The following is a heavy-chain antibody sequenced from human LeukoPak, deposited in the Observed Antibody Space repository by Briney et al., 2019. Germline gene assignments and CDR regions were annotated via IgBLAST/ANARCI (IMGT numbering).Heavy chain of an antibody. Sequence: SVKVSCKASGGTFSSYAISWVRQAPGQGLEWMGRIIPILGIANYAQKFQGRVTITADKSTSTAYMELSSLRSEDTAVYYCAARYYDFWSGSPSSKFPFDYWGQGILVTVSS. V-gene: IGHV1-69*04. J-gene: IGHJ4*02. CDR2: IIPILGIA. D-gene: IGHD3-3*01. CDR3: AARYYDFWSGSPSSKFPFDY. CDR1: GGTFSSYA.